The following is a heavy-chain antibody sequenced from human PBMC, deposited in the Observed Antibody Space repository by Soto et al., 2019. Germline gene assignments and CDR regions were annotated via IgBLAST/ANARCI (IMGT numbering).Heavy chain of an antibody. CDR1: GGSISSSSYY. V-gene: IGHV4-39*01. J-gene: IGHJ4*02. Sequence: KPSETLSPTCTVSGGSISSSSYYWGWIRQPPGKGLEWIGSIYYSGSTYYNPSLKSRVTISVDTSKNQFSLKLSSVTAADTAVYYCASPYYDYVWGSYRVDYWGQGTLVTVSS. D-gene: IGHD3-16*02. CDR3: ASPYYDYVWGSYRVDY. CDR2: IYYSGST.